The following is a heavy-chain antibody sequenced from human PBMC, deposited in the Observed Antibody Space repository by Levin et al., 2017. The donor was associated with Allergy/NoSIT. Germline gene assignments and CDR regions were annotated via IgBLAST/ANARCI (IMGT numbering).Heavy chain of an antibody. Sequence: ASVKVSCKASGYTFTGYNLHWVRQAPGPGLEWMGRINPNSGDTDYAQNFQGRVTMTRDTSISTAYMELSRLTSDDTAVYYCARVRSTWYEDAFDLWAQGTMVTVS. CDR1: GYTFTGYN. CDR2: INPNSGDT. J-gene: IGHJ3*01. V-gene: IGHV1-2*06. D-gene: IGHD6-13*01. CDR3: ARVRSTWYEDAFDL.